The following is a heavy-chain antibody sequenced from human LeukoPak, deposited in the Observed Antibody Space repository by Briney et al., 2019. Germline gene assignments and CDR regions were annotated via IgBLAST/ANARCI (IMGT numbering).Heavy chain of an antibody. CDR1: GYTFTDYW. V-gene: IGHV1-69*04. CDR2: IIPILGIA. J-gene: IGHJ4*02. D-gene: IGHD3-9*01. Sequence: KISCKGFGYTFTDYWISRVRQAPGQGLEWMGRIIPILGIANYAQKFQGRVTITADKSTSTAYMELSSLRSEDTAVYYCARDQIGVLTSQNIVLDYWGQGTLVTVSS. CDR3: ARDQIGVLTSQNIVLDY.